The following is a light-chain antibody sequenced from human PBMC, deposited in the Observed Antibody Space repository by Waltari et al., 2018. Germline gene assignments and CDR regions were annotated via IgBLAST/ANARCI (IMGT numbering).Light chain of an antibody. V-gene: IGLV2-23*02. CDR3: CSYAGSSTVV. J-gene: IGLJ2*01. Sequence: QSALTQPASVSGSPRQSIPIPCPGTSSAVGSYTLVSWYPQHPGKAPKLMIYEVTKRPSGVSNRFSGSKSGNTASLTISGLQAEDEADYYCCSYAGSSTVVFGGGTKLTVL. CDR2: EVT. CDR1: SSAVGSYTL.